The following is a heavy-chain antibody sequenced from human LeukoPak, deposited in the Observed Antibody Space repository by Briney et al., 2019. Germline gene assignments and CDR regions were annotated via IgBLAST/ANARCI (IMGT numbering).Heavy chain of an antibody. CDR2: ISGSGGST. CDR3: AGGGPGSNSHWYFQL. Sequence: PGGSLRLSCAASGFTFSSYAMSWVRQAPGKGLEWVSAISGSGGSTYYADSVKGRFTISRDNAKDSLYLKMNSLRAEDTAVYYWAGGGPGSNSHWYFQLWGRGPLV. D-gene: IGHD3-16*01. V-gene: IGHV3-23*01. J-gene: IGHJ2*01. CDR1: GFTFSSYA.